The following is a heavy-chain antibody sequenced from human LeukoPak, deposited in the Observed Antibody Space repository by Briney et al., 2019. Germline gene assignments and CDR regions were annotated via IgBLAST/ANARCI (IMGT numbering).Heavy chain of an antibody. J-gene: IGHJ3*02. CDR2: INPNSGGT. CDR1: GYTFTGYY. Sequence: ASVKVSCKASGYTFTGYYMHWVRQAPGQGLEWMGWINPNSGGTNYAQKFQGRVTMTRDTSISTAYMELSRLRSDDTAVYYCARDWRTTVTTLWGDSSGPWAFDIWGQGTMVTVSS. CDR3: ARDWRTTVTTLWGDSSGPWAFDI. D-gene: IGHD4-17*01. V-gene: IGHV1-2*02.